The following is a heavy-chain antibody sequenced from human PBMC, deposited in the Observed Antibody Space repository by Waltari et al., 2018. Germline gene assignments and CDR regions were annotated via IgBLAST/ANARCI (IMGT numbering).Heavy chain of an antibody. CDR2: IYYSGSP. CDR1: GGSISSSSYY. V-gene: IGHV4-39*01. J-gene: IGHJ4*02. D-gene: IGHD1-20*01. CDR3: ARLLITGTTGGSDY. Sequence: QLQLQESGPGLVKPSETLSLTCTVSGGSISSSSYYWGWIRQPPGKGLEWIGSIYYSGSPYYNPSLKSRVTISVDTSKNQFSLKLSSVTAADTAVYYCARLLITGTTGGSDYWGQGTLVTVSS.